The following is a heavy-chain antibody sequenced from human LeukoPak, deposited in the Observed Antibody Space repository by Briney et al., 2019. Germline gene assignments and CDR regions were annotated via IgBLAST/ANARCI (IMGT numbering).Heavy chain of an antibody. J-gene: IGHJ4*02. CDR3: ARDRTYYDFWSGYWGDY. CDR2: IKQDGSEK. V-gene: IGHV3-7*01. Sequence: SWVRQAPGKGLEWVANIKQDGSEKYYVDSVKGRFTISRDNAKNSLYLQMNSLRAEDTAVYYCARDRTYYDFWSGYWGDYWGQGTLVTVSS. D-gene: IGHD3-3*01.